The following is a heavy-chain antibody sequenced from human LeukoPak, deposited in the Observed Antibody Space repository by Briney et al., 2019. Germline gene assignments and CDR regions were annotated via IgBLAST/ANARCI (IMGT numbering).Heavy chain of an antibody. CDR2: MYNSEST. Sequence: KPSETLSLTCTIYGGSISKHYWSWIRQPPGKGLEWIAYMYNSESTKYNPSLKSRVTISVDTSKKRFSLKLRSVTAADTALYYCARHVLTAGSIDWGQGTLVTVSS. CDR3: ARHVLTAGSID. J-gene: IGHJ4*02. V-gene: IGHV4-59*08. D-gene: IGHD3-9*01. CDR1: GGSISKHY.